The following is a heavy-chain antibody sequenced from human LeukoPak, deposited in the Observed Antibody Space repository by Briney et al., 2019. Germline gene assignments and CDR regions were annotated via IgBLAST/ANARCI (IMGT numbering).Heavy chain of an antibody. J-gene: IGHJ4*02. D-gene: IGHD6-19*01. CDR3: AKLSGWTGWFFDY. CDR1: GFTFSSYA. V-gene: IGHV3-23*01. CDR2: ISKSGDST. Sequence: TGGSLRLSCAASGFTFSSYAISWVRQAPGKGLEWVSAISKSGDSTYHADSVKGRFTISRDNSKNTIYLQMNSLRVEDTAVYYCAKLSGWTGWFFDYWGQGTVVTVSS.